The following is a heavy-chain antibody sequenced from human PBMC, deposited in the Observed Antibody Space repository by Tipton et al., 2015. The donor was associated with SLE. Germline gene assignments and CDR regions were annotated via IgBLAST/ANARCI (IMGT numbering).Heavy chain of an antibody. V-gene: IGHV4-38-2*01. Sequence: TLSLTCAVSGYSISSSYYWGWIRQPAGKGLEWIGRIFSSGYTNYNPSLKSRVTLSVDTSKNQFFLRLSSVSAADTAVYYCALVAAVGRIDYWGQGTLVTVSS. D-gene: IGHD6-13*01. J-gene: IGHJ4*02. CDR1: GYSISSSYY. CDR2: IFSSGYT. CDR3: ALVAAVGRIDY.